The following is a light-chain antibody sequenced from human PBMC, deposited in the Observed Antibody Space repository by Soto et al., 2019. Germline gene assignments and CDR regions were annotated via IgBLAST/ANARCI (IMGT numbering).Light chain of an antibody. CDR1: QSITNY. Sequence: DIQMTQSPSSLSASVGDRVTITCRASQSITNYLNWYQQKPGKAPKLLMYAISTLQSGVPSRFGGSGSGTEFTLTISSLQPDDFATYYGQQSYSTPYTFGQGTKVDI. CDR2: AIS. V-gene: IGKV1-39*01. CDR3: QQSYSTPYT. J-gene: IGKJ2*01.